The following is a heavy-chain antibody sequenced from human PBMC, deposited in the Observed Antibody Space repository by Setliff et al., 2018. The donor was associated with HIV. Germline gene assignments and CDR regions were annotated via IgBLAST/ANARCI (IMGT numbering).Heavy chain of an antibody. Sequence: GGSLRLSCAASGFTFSSYWMSWVRQAPGKGLEWVANIKQDGSEKYYVDSVKGRFTISRDNAKNSLYLQMNSLRAEDTAVYFCARSESSGYSLPYTRFDAWGQGALVTVSS. V-gene: IGHV3-7*01. D-gene: IGHD3-22*01. CDR2: IKQDGSEK. J-gene: IGHJ5*02. CDR1: GFTFSSYW. CDR3: ARSESSGYSLPYTRFDA.